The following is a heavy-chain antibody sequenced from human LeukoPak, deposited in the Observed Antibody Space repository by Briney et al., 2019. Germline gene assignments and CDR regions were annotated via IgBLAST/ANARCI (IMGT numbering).Heavy chain of an antibody. Sequence: GGSLRLSCAASGFTFSSYAMNWARQAPGKGLEWVSAISTRGGTTYYADSVKGRFTISRDDSKNTLYLQMNSLRVEDTAVYYCAKDRWVGATTSHYFDYWGQGTLVTVSS. CDR3: AKDRWVGATTSHYFDY. CDR2: ISTRGGTT. V-gene: IGHV3-23*01. D-gene: IGHD1-26*01. CDR1: GFTFSSYA. J-gene: IGHJ4*02.